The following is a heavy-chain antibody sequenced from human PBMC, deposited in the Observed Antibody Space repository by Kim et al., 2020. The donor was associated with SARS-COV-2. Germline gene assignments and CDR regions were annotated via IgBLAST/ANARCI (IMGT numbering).Heavy chain of an antibody. D-gene: IGHD2-8*01. CDR1: GDSSATTNYH. CDR3: TGPRYCSDDECYHYFDH. Sequence: SETLSLTCTVSGDSSATTNYHWGWVRQPPGKGLEWIGTVYYSGKAYYNPSLRRRVTISADMSKNQFSLKLSSVSAADTATYYCTGPRYCSDDECYHYFDHWGQGTLVTVSS. J-gene: IGHJ4*02. CDR2: VYYSGKA. V-gene: IGHV4-39*01.